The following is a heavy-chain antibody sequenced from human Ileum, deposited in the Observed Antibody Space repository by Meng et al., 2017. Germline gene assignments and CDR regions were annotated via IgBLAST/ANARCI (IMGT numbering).Heavy chain of an antibody. D-gene: IGHD3-10*01. CDR2: INEDGTWE. V-gene: IGHV3-7*01. Sequence: GESLKISCVASGFIFNNYAMNWVRHAPGQGLEWVADINEDGTWEYYVASVEGRFTVSRDNDRNPLYLQMNNLRADDTAVYYCARYVPGPGRVIAWGQGTTVTVSS. CDR1: GFIFNNYA. CDR3: ARYVPGPGRVIA. J-gene: IGHJ6*02.